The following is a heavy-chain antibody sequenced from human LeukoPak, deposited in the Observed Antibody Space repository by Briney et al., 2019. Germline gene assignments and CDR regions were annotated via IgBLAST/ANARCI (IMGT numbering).Heavy chain of an antibody. D-gene: IGHD3-22*01. V-gene: IGHV4-59*01. CDR2: IYYSGNT. J-gene: IGHJ2*01. CDR1: GGSINSYY. Sequence: PSETLSLTCTVSGGSINSYYWSWIRQPPGKGLEWIGYIYYSGNTNYNPSLKSRVSISIDTSKNQLSLQLSSVTAADTAVYYCARDRDSSGLRDFDLWGRGTLVAVSA. CDR3: ARDRDSSGLRDFDL.